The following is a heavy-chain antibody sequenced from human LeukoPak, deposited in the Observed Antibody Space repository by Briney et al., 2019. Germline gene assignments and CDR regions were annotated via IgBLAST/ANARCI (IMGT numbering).Heavy chain of an antibody. CDR3: ARDLVGHYYDSSGYYPFDY. CDR2: ISYDGSNK. Sequence: GGSLRLSCAASGFTFSSYAMHRVRQAPGKGLEWVAVISYDGSNKYYADSVKGRFTISRDNSKNTLYLQMNSLRAEDTAVYYCARDLVGHYYDSSGYYPFDYWGQGTLVTVSS. D-gene: IGHD3-22*01. J-gene: IGHJ4*02. CDR1: GFTFSSYA. V-gene: IGHV3-30*04.